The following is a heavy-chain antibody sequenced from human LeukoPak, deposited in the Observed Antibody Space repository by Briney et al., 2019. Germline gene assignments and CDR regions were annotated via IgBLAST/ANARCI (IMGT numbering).Heavy chain of an antibody. CDR3: ARGGIAAAAGLFDY. CDR2: MNPNSGNT. CDR1: GYTFTSYD. Sequence: VSVKVSCKASGYTFTSYDINWVRQATGQGLEWMGWMNPNSGNTGYAQKFQGRVTMTRNTSISTAYMELSSLRSEDTAVYYCARGGIAAAAGLFDYWGQGTLVTVSS. J-gene: IGHJ4*02. V-gene: IGHV1-8*01. D-gene: IGHD6-13*01.